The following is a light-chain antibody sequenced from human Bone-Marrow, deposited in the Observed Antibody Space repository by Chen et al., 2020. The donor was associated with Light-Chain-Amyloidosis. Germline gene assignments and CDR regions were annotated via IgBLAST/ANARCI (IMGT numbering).Light chain of an antibody. V-gene: IGLV2-14*01. CDR3: SSYTITNTSV. J-gene: IGLJ1*01. Sequence: QSALTQPASVSGSPGQSITISCTGTRSDVGGDNHVSWYQQHPDKAPKLMIYEVTNRPSWVPDRCSGSKSDNTASRTISGIQTEDEADYFCSSYTITNTSVFGSGTRVTVL. CDR1: RSDVGGDNH. CDR2: EVT.